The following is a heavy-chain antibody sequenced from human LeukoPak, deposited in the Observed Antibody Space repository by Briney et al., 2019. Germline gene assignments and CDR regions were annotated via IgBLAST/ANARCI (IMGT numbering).Heavy chain of an antibody. Sequence: SETLSLTCTVSGASISDYFWGWIRQPPGKGLEWIGYVYYTGTTNFSPSLKSRVALSVETVKNQFFLRLTSVTAADTAIHYCARYHCPNGACDGVDFWGQGVPVTVSS. J-gene: IGHJ4*02. CDR2: VYYTGTT. D-gene: IGHD2-8*01. V-gene: IGHV4-59*08. CDR1: GASISDYF. CDR3: ARYHCPNGACDGVDF.